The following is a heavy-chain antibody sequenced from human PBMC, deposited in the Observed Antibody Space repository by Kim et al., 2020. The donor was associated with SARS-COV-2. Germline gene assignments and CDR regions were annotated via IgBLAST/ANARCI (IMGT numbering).Heavy chain of an antibody. CDR3: AKNSGFDHYYDTNGYNS. CDR1: GFTFSDYA. J-gene: IGHJ5*02. CDR2: ISGSGGDT. V-gene: IGHV3-23*01. Sequence: GGSLRLSCAGSGFTFSDYAMSWVRQAPGKGLEWLSSISGSGGDTYTADSVKGRFPISRDNSKNMLYVQMNSLRAEDAAVYYCAKNSGFDHYYDTNGYNSWGQGTLVTVSS. D-gene: IGHD3-22*01.